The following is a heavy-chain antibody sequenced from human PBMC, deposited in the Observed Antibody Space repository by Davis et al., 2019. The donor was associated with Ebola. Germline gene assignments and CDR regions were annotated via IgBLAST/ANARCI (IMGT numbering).Heavy chain of an antibody. CDR1: GYSFTSYW. Sequence: KVSCKGSGYSFTSYWISWVRQMPGKGLEWMGRIDPSDSYTNYSPSFQGHVTISADKSISTAYLQWSSLKASDTAMYYCARVILWWDDDGGGPTTYYFDFWGQGALVTVSS. J-gene: IGHJ4*02. CDR2: IDPSDSYT. V-gene: IGHV5-10-1*01. D-gene: IGHD2-21*01. CDR3: ARVILWWDDDGGGPTTYYFDF.